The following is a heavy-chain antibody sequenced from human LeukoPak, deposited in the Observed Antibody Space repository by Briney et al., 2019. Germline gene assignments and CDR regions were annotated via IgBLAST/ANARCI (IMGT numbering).Heavy chain of an antibody. Sequence: PSETLSLTCAVYGGSFSGYYWSWIRQPPGKGLEWIGEINHSGSTNYNPSLKSRVTISVDTSKNQFSLKLSSVTAADTAVYYCARVGYYYDSSGYYYDQIGAFDYWGQGTLVTVSS. V-gene: IGHV4-34*01. J-gene: IGHJ4*02. D-gene: IGHD3-22*01. CDR2: INHSGST. CDR1: GGSFSGYY. CDR3: ARVGYYYDSSGYYYDQIGAFDY.